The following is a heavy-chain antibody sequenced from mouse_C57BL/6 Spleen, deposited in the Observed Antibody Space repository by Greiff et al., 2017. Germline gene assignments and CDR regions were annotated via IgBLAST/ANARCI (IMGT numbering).Heavy chain of an antibody. CDR3: ARAYYYGSSAWFAY. V-gene: IGHV3-6*01. CDR1: GYSITSGYY. J-gene: IGHJ3*01. D-gene: IGHD1-1*01. CDR2: ISYDGSN. Sequence: ESGPGLVKPSQSLSLTCSVTGYSITSGYYWNWIRQFPGNKLEWMGYISYDGSNNYNPSLKIRISITRDTSKNQFFLKLNSVTTEDTATYYCARAYYYGSSAWFAYWGQGTLVTVSA.